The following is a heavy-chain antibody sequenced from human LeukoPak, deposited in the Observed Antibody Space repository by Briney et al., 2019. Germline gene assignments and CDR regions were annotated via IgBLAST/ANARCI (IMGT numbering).Heavy chain of an antibody. CDR3: ARDVRVGAIRYFDY. D-gene: IGHD1-26*01. V-gene: IGHV3-74*01. J-gene: IGHJ4*02. CDR2: INSDGSST. Sequence: QPGGSLRLSCAASGFTFSIYWMHWVRQAPGKGLVWVSRINSDGSSTSYADSVKGRFTISRDNAKNTLYLQMNSLRAEGTAVYYCARDVRVGAIRYFDYWGQGTLVTVSS. CDR1: GFTFSIYW.